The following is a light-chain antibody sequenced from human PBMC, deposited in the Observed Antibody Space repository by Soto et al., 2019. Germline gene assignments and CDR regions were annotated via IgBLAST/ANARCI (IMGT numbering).Light chain of an antibody. CDR1: TSDVGDYNY. CDR3: SSYTSNKTLV. V-gene: IGLV2-14*03. CDR2: GVS. J-gene: IGLJ2*01. Sequence: QSALTQPASVSGSPGQWITISCTGTTSDVGDYNYVSWYQQHPGKAPKLIIYGVSNRPSGISNRFSGSKSGNTASLTISGLQAEDEAEYYCSSYTSNKTLVFGGGSKVTVL.